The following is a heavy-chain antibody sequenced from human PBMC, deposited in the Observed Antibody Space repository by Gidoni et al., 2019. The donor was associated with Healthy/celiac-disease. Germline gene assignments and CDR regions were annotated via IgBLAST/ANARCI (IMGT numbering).Heavy chain of an antibody. J-gene: IGHJ3*02. V-gene: IGHV3-53*01. CDR3: ASNLYGDYHRHDAFDI. Sequence: EVQLVESGGGWIQPGGSLSLSWPSSGFTVRHNYMSWVRPAPGKGLEWVSVIYSGGSTYYADSVKGRFTISRDNSKNTLYLQMNSLRAEDTAVYYCASNLYGDYHRHDAFDIWGQGTMVTVSS. CDR1: GFTVRHNY. D-gene: IGHD4-17*01. CDR2: IYSGGST.